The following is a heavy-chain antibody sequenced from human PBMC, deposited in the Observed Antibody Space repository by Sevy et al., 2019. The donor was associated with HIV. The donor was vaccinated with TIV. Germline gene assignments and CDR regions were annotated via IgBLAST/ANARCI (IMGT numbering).Heavy chain of an antibody. D-gene: IGHD6-19*01. CDR1: GFTFSSYA. CDR2: ISYDGSNK. CDR3: ASGRDHSSGLKTIMGYYYGNDV. J-gene: IGHJ6*01. Sequence: GGSLRLSCAASGFTFSSYAMHWVRQAPGKGLEWVAVISYDGSNKYYADSVKGRFTISRDNSKNTLYLQMNSLRAEDTAVYYWASGRDHSSGLKTIMGYYYGNDVLGQGTTGTVSP. V-gene: IGHV3-30-3*01.